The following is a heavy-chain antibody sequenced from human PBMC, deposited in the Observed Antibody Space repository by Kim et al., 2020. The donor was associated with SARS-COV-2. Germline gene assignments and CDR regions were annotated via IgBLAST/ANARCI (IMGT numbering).Heavy chain of an antibody. D-gene: IGHD5-18*01. J-gene: IGHJ6*02. V-gene: IGHV3-43*01. Sequence: GRFTISRDNSKNSLYLQMNSLRTEDTALYYCAKEEGIQLWSTYYYGMDVWGQGTTVTVSS. CDR3: AKEEGIQLWSTYYYGMDV.